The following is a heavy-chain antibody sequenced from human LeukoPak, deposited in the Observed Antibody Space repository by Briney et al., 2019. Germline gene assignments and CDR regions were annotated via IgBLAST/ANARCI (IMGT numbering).Heavy chain of an antibody. J-gene: IGHJ4*02. D-gene: IGHD3-22*01. CDR1: GYTFSNYG. CDR3: VRSSGGDYYHSTGYYSDY. V-gene: IGHV1-18*01. Sequence: GASEKVSCKASGYTFSNYGFSWVRQAPGQGLEWMGWISTYNGNTHYEQKLQGRVTMTTDTSTSTAYMELRSLRSDDTAVYHCVRSSGGDYYHSTGYYSDYWGQGTLVTVSS. CDR2: ISTYNGNT.